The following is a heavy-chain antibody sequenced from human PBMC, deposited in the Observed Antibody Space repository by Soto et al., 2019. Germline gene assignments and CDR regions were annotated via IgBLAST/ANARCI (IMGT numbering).Heavy chain of an antibody. CDR1: GYTFISNY. Sequence: ASVKISCKSSGYTFISNYVYWVRQAPGQGLEWMGIINPRGASTSYAQKFQGRVTMTSDTSTSTVYMDLSSLTSDDTAVYYCAREPDVCSSSNFHFDYWCQGARGTV. J-gene: IGHJ4*02. CDR3: AREPDVCSSSNFHFDY. CDR2: INPRGAST. D-gene: IGHD2-2*01. V-gene: IGHV1-46*01.